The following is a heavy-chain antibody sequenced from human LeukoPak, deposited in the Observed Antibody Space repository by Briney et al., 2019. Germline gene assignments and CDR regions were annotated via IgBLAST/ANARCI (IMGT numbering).Heavy chain of an antibody. J-gene: IGHJ4*02. CDR2: IIPILNSA. D-gene: IGHD3-22*01. CDR3: ARSKSNYDNSGYIPLDY. Sequence: SVKVSCKASGGTFTNYAISWVRQAPGQGLEWMGRIIPILNSANYAQKFQDRVTITADTSTSTAYMELTSLRPDDTAVYFCARSKSNYDNSGYIPLDYWGQGTLVTVSS. V-gene: IGHV1-69*04. CDR1: GGTFTNYA.